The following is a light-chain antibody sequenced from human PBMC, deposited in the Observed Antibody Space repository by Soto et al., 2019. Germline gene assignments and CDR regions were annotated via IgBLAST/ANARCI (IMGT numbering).Light chain of an antibody. CDR3: SLYTSGSTRV. V-gene: IGLV2-14*03. Sequence: QSALTQPASVSGSPGQSITISCTGTSSDVGAYDYVSWYQQHPDKAPKLMIYEVSNQPSGVSNRLSGSKSVNTATLTISGLQAEDEADYYFSLYTSGSTRVCGPGTKLTVL. CDR1: SSDVGAYDY. J-gene: IGLJ1*01. CDR2: EVS.